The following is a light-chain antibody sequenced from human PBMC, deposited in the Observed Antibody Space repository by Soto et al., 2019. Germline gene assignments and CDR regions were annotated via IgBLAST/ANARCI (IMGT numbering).Light chain of an antibody. J-gene: IGLJ1*01. CDR2: GSG. Sequence: QSVLSQPPAVSGAPGQRVTISCAGSSSNIGASYDVHWYHQLPGTAPKVVIYGSGTRPSGVPDRFSVSKSGTSASLAMAGLPAEDEADYYCQSYDSSMSGYVFGTGTKVTV. CDR3: QSYDSSMSGYV. V-gene: IGLV1-40*01. CDR1: SSNIGASYD.